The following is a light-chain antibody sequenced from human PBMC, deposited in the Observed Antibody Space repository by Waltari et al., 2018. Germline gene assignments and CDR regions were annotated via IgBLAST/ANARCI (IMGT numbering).Light chain of an antibody. CDR2: GAS. Sequence: EIVMTQSPATLSVSPGERATPSCRASQSVTSNLAWYQQKPGQPPRLLIYGASTRATGIPARLGGSGSGTEFTLTISSLQSEDFAVYYCQKYNNWPRGTFGQGTKLEIK. CDR1: QSVTSN. V-gene: IGKV3-15*01. CDR3: QKYNNWPRGT. J-gene: IGKJ2*01.